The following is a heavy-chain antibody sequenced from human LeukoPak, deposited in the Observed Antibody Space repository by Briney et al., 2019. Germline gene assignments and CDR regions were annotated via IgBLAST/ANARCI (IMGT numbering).Heavy chain of an antibody. V-gene: IGHV3-21*01. D-gene: IGHD2-8*01. Sequence: GGSLRLSCAASGFTFSSYTMNWVRQAPGKGLEWVSSISSRGNYIYYADSLKGRFTISRDNAKNSLFLQINSLRAEDTAIYYCARRTNYDFDCWGQGTLVAVSS. CDR2: ISSRGNYI. CDR1: GFTFSSYT. J-gene: IGHJ4*02. CDR3: ARRTNYDFDC.